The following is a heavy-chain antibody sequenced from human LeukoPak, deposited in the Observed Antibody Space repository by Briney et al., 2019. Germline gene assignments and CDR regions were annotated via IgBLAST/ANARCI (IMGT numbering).Heavy chain of an antibody. CDR3: ALQNRGFGVVVFNFDY. V-gene: IGHV4-39*01. J-gene: IGHJ4*02. Sequence: PSGTLSLTCAVSGGSISSSSHYWGWIRQPPGKGLEWIGNIYYSGSTYYNPSLKSRVTISVDTSRNQFSLKLSSLTAADTAVYYCALQNRGFGVVVFNFDYWGQGTLVTVSS. CDR2: IYYSGST. D-gene: IGHD3-3*01. CDR1: GGSISSSSHY.